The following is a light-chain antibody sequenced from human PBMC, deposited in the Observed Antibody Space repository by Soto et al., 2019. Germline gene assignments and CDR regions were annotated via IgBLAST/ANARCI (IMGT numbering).Light chain of an antibody. J-gene: IGKJ5*01. CDR3: QKYKSAPHT. V-gene: IGKV1-27*01. CDR2: AAS. CDR1: QGISNY. Sequence: DIQMTQSPSSLSASVGDRVTITFRASQGISNYLAWYQQKPGKVPKILIYAASTLQSGVPSRFGGSWSRTDFTTTISSLQPEGVGTNYCQKYKSAPHTLGQGTPRELK.